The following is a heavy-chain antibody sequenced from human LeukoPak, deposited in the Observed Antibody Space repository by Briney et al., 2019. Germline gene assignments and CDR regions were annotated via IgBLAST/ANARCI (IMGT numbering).Heavy chain of an antibody. CDR1: GYTFTGYY. CDR3: ARMYSSSSYNWFDP. CDR2: ILPIFGTA. Sequence: ASVKVSCKASGYTFTGYYMHWVRQAPGQGLEWMGGILPIFGTANYAQKFQGRVTITTDESTSTAYMELSSLRSEDTAVYYCARMYSSSSYNWFDPWGQGTLVTVSS. V-gene: IGHV1-69*05. J-gene: IGHJ5*02. D-gene: IGHD6-6*01.